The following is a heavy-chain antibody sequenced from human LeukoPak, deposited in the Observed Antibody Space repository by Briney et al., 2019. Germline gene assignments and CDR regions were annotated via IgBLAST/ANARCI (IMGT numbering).Heavy chain of an antibody. CDR2: ISSSGSTI. J-gene: IGHJ4*02. CDR3: AKTQREGFDY. Sequence: LTGGSLRLSCAASGFTFSSYEMNWVRQAPGKGLEWVSYISSSGSTIYYADSVKGRFTISRDNAKNTVYLQMNSLRAEDTAVYYCAKTQREGFDYWGQGTLVTVSS. V-gene: IGHV3-48*03. CDR1: GFTFSSYE. D-gene: IGHD1-26*01.